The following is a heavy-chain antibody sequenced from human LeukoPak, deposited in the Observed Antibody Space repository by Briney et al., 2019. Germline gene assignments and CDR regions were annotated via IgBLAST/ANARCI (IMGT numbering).Heavy chain of an antibody. CDR3: ARGGGYDILTGADCYYYGMDV. CDR2: INHSGST. J-gene: IGHJ6*02. CDR1: GGSFSGYY. V-gene: IGHV4-34*01. Sequence: SETLSLTCAVYGGSFSGYYWSWIRQPPGKGLEWIGEINHSGSTNYNPSLKSRVTISVDTSKNQFSLKLSSVTAADTAVYYCARGGGYDILTGADCYYYGMDVWGQGTTVTVSS. D-gene: IGHD3-9*01.